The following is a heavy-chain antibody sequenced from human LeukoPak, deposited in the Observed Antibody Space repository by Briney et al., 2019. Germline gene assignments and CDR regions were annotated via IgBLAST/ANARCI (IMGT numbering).Heavy chain of an antibody. J-gene: IGHJ4*02. CDR2: IKSKTDGGTT. D-gene: IGHD1-26*01. V-gene: IGHV3-15*01. Sequence: PGGSLRLSCAASGFTFSNAWMSWARQAPGTGLEWVGRIKSKTDGGTTDYAAPVKGRFTISRDDSKNTMYLQMHSLKTEDTGVYYCTTYTVGATTSHFDYWGQGTLVTVSS. CDR3: TTYTVGATTSHFDY. CDR1: GFTFSNAW.